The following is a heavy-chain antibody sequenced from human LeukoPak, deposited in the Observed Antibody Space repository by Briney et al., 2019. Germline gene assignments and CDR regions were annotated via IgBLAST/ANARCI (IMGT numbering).Heavy chain of an antibody. V-gene: IGHV1-46*01. D-gene: IGHD3-9*01. Sequence: ASVKVSCKASGYTFTSYYMRWVRQAPGQGLEWMGIINPSGGSTSYAQKFQGRVTMTRDTSTSTVYMELSSLRSEDTAVYYCARGSADYDILTDYYFDYWGQGTLVTVSS. CDR2: INPSGGST. CDR1: GYTFTSYY. CDR3: ARGSADYDILTDYYFDY. J-gene: IGHJ4*02.